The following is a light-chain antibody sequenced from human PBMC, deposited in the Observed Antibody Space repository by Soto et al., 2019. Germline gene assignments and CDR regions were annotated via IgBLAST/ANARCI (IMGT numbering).Light chain of an antibody. CDR3: SSYTSTSTPGV. CDR2: DVS. Sequence: QSALTQPASVSGSPGQPITISCSGTSSDVGTYNYVSWYQQHPGKAPKLIIYDVSNRPSGVSNRFSGSKSGNTASLTISGLQAEDEADYYCSSYTSTSTPGVFGGGTKLTVL. V-gene: IGLV2-14*01. J-gene: IGLJ3*02. CDR1: SSDVGTYNY.